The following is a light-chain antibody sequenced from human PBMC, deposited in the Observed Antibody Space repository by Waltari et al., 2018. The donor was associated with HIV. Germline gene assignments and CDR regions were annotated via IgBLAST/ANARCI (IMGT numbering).Light chain of an antibody. CDR1: NSNIGSNF. CDR3: AAWDDSLSGLV. V-gene: IGLV1-47*01. CDR2: RNN. Sequence: QSVLTQAPSASGTPGPRVTISCSGHNSNIGSNFVSWYQQVPGGAPKLLIYRNNQRPSGVPDRFSGSKSVTSASLAISGLRSEDEADYYCAAWDDSLSGLVFGGRTKLTVL. J-gene: IGLJ2*01.